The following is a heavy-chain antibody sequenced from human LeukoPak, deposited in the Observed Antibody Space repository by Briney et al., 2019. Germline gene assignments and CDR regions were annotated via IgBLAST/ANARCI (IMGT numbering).Heavy chain of an antibody. CDR1: GFTFSSYA. CDR2: ISYDGSNK. Sequence: GGSLRLSCAASGFTFSSYAMSWVRQAPGKGLEWVAVISYDGSNKYYADSVKGRFTISRDNSKNTLYLQMNSLRAEDTAVYYCLAAAGSSAFDIWGQGTMVTVSS. D-gene: IGHD6-13*01. CDR3: LAAAGSSAFDI. J-gene: IGHJ3*02. V-gene: IGHV3-30*03.